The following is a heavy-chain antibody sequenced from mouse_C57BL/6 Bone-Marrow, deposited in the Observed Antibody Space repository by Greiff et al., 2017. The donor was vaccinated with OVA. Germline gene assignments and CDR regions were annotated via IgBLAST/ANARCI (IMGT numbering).Heavy chain of an antibody. CDR3: ARYEGNYYTNYYAMDY. D-gene: IGHD2-12*01. CDR2: INPNYGTT. Sequence: VQLKESGPELVKPGASVKISCKASGYSFTDYNMNWVKQSTGKSLEWIGVINPNYGTTSYNQKFMGKATLTVDQSSSTAYMQLNSLTSEDSAVYYCARYEGNYYTNYYAMDYWGQGTSVTVSS. CDR1: GYSFTDYN. J-gene: IGHJ4*01. V-gene: IGHV1-39*01.